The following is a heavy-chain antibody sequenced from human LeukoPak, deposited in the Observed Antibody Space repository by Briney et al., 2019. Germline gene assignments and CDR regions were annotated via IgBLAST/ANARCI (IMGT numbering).Heavy chain of an antibody. CDR2: IKYDGTKK. J-gene: IGHJ4*02. CDR1: GFTFSTYW. Sequence: GGSLRLSCAAPGFTFSTYWMSWVRQAPGKGLEWVASIKYDGTKKYYVGSVKGRFTISTDNVKNSLYLQMNSLRVEDTAVYYCARSQYWGQGTLVTVSS. V-gene: IGHV3-7*01. CDR3: ARSQY.